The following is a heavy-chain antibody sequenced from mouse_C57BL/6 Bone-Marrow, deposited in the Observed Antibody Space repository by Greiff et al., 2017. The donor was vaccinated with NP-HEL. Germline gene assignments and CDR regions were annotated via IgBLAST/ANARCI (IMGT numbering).Heavy chain of an antibody. Sequence: QVQLQQPGAELVKPGASVKMSCKASGYPFTSYWITWVKQRPGQGLEWIGDIYPGSGSTNYNEKFKSKATLTVDTSSSTAYMQLSSLTSEDSAVYYCARFEYYVSSHGYFDVWGTGTTVTVSS. CDR2: IYPGSGST. J-gene: IGHJ1*03. CDR1: GYPFTSYW. V-gene: IGHV1-55*01. CDR3: ARFEYYVSSHGYFDV. D-gene: IGHD1-1*01.